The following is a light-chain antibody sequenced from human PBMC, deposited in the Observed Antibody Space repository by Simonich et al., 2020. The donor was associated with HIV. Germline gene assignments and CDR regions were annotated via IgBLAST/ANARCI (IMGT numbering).Light chain of an antibody. CDR3: SSYAGSNNLL. Sequence: QSALTQPPSASGSPGQSVTISCTGTSNDVGGYNYVSWYQQHPDKAPKLLIYEVSKRPSGVPVRFSGSKSGNTAALTVSGLQAEDEADYYCSSYAGSNNLLFGGGTKLTVL. CDR2: EVS. V-gene: IGLV2-8*01. CDR1: SNDVGGYNY. J-gene: IGLJ2*01.